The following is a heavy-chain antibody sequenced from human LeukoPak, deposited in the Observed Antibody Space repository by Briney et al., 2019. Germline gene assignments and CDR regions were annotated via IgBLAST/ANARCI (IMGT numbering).Heavy chain of an antibody. J-gene: IGHJ4*02. CDR1: GGSISSSSYY. Sequence: SETLSLTCTVSGGSISSSSYYWGWIRQPPGKGLEWIGSIYYSGSTYYNPSLKSRVTISVDTSKNQFSLKLSSVTAADTAVYYCARNPVVLWQPDYWGQGTLVTVSS. CDR2: IYYSGST. D-gene: IGHD2/OR15-2a*01. V-gene: IGHV4-39*07. CDR3: ARNPVVLWQPDY.